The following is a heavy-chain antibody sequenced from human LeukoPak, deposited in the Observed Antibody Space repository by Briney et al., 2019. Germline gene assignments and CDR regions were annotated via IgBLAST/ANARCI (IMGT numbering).Heavy chain of an antibody. D-gene: IGHD1-1*01. CDR2: FIPIFGTA. V-gene: IGHV1-69*06. CDR1: GGTFSSYA. CDR3: ARTLEGYYYYMDV. Sequence: GASVKVSCKASGGTFSSYAISWVRQAPGQGLEWMGGFIPIFGTANYAQKFQGRVTITADKSTSTAYMELSSLRSEDTAVYYCARTLEGYYYYMDVWGKGTTVTVSS. J-gene: IGHJ6*03.